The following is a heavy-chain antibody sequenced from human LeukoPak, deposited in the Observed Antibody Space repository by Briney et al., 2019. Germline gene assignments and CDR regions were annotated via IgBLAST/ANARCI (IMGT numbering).Heavy chain of an antibody. CDR3: ARDFVLYYDSSGSPGNYYYGMDV. J-gene: IGHJ6*02. CDR2: MSAYNGNT. D-gene: IGHD3-22*01. CDR1: GYTFTSYG. V-gene: IGHV1-18*01. Sequence: GASVKVSCKASGYTFTSYGISWVRQAPGQGLEWMGWMSAYNGNTNYAQKLQGRVTMTTDTSTSTAYMELRSLRSDDTAVYYCARDFVLYYDSSGSPGNYYYGMDVWGQGTTVTVSS.